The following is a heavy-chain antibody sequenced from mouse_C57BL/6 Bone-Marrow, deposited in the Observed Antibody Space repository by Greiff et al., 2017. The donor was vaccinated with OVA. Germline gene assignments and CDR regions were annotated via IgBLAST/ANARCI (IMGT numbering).Heavy chain of an antibody. V-gene: IGHV5-17*01. D-gene: IGHD4-1*01. Sequence: EVKLVESGGGLVKPGGSLKLSCAASGFTFSDYGMHWVRQAPEKGLEWVAYISSGSSTIYYADTVKGRFTISRDNAKNTLFLQMTSLRSEDTAMYYCARRELGFFDYWGQGTTLTVSS. CDR2: ISSGSSTI. J-gene: IGHJ2*01. CDR3: ARRELGFFDY. CDR1: GFTFSDYG.